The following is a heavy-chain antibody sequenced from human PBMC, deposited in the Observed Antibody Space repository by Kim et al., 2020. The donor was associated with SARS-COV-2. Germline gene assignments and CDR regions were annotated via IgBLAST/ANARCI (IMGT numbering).Heavy chain of an antibody. J-gene: IGHJ4*02. Sequence: GGSLRLSCAASGFTFSNYWMNWVRQAPGKGLEWVANINEDGGDKYYVDSVKGRFTISRDNAKNSLYLQMNSLRAEDTAVYYCARGAKAYWGQETRVTVPS. CDR3: ARGAKAY. CDR1: GFTFSNYW. D-gene: IGHD2-15*01. CDR2: INEDGGDK. V-gene: IGHV3-7*03.